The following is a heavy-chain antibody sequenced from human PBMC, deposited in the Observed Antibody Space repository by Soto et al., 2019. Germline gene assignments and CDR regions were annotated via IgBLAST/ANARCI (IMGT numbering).Heavy chain of an antibody. CDR3: ARHHIAVAGLFDY. CDR1: GGSISSSSYY. CDR2: IYYSGST. J-gene: IGHJ4*02. D-gene: IGHD6-19*01. Sequence: PSEPLSLTCTVSGGSISSSSYYWGWIRQPPGKGLEWIGSIYYSGSTYYNPSLKSRVTISVDTSKNQFSLKLSSVTAADTAAYYCARHHIAVAGLFDYWGQGTLVTVSS. V-gene: IGHV4-39*01.